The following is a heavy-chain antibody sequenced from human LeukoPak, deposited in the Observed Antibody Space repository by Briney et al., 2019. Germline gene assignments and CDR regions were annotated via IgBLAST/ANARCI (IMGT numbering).Heavy chain of an antibody. D-gene: IGHD2-21*02. CDR3: ARGDYGGDFRYFDY. CDR1: AFSFNTYS. Sequence: GGSLRLSCAASAFSFNTYSMAWVRQAPGRGLEWVSAISGGGDSTYYADSVKGRITISRDNSKNTLFLLMNSLRAEDTAVYYCARGDYGGDFRYFDYWGQGTLVTVSS. CDR2: ISGGGDST. J-gene: IGHJ4*02. V-gene: IGHV3-23*01.